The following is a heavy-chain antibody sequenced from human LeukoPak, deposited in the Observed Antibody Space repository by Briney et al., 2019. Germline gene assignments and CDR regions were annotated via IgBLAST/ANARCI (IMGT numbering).Heavy chain of an antibody. D-gene: IGHD5-18*01. Sequence: PSETLSLTCTVSGGSISSYYWSWIRQPPGKGLEWIGYIYYSGSTNYNPSLKSRVTISVDTSKNQFSLKLSSVTAADTAVYYCARDIIQLWSRYLDLWGRGTLVTVSS. CDR3: ARDIIQLWSRYLDL. J-gene: IGHJ2*01. CDR2: IYYSGST. V-gene: IGHV4-59*01. CDR1: GGSISSYY.